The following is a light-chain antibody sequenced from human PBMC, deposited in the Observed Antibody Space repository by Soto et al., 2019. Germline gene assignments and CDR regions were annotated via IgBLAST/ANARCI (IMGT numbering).Light chain of an antibody. V-gene: IGLV1-40*01. CDR2: GNT. Sequence: QSVLTQPPSVSGAPGQRVTISCTGTASNIGAGYAVHWYQQIPGAAPKLLIQGNTVRPSGVPDRFSGSKSGTSASLAITGLQAEDEAHYYCQSYDGASRIFGGGTKLTVL. CDR3: QSYDGASRI. J-gene: IGLJ2*01. CDR1: ASNIGAGYA.